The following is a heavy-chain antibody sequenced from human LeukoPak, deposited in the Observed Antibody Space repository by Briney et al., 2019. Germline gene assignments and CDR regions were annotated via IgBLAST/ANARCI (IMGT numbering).Heavy chain of an antibody. J-gene: IGHJ2*01. D-gene: IGHD2-15*01. V-gene: IGHV4-39*07. CDR2: SYYSGRT. CDR3: ARTFGSWGYWYFHL. CDR1: GGSLSSSSYY. Sequence: SETLSLTCTVSGGSLSSSSYYWGWLRQPPGKGLEWIGNSYYSGRTYYNPSLKSRVTISVDTSKNQFSLNLTSVTAADRAVYYCARTFGSWGYWYFHLWGRGTLVTVSS.